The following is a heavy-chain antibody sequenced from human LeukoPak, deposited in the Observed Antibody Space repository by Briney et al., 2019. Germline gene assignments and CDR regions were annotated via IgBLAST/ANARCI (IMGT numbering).Heavy chain of an antibody. J-gene: IGHJ4*02. CDR2: MYYRETP. CDR1: GASIRSYY. D-gene: IGHD3-22*01. V-gene: IGHV4-59*08. CDR3: ARSYDTNNRQRFDY. Sequence: AETLSLTCTVSGASIRSYYWSWIRPPPGKGLEWIAYMYYRETPNYNPSLKSRVSMSGDTSRNQFSLKLNSVTAADTAVYYCARSYDTNNRQRFDYWGQGILVTVSP.